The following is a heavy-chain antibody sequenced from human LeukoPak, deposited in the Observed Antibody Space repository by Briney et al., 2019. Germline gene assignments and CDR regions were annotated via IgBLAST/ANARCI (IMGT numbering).Heavy chain of an antibody. CDR2: INPNSGGT. V-gene: IGHV1-2*02. CDR3: ARDRMGIAAAGTSDY. Sequence: ASVTVSCKASVYTFTDYYMHWVRQAPGQGREWMGWINPNSGGTNYAQEFQGRVTMTRDTSISTAYMELSRLRSDDTAVYYCARDRMGIAAAGTSDYWGQGTLVTVSS. CDR1: VYTFTDYY. J-gene: IGHJ4*02. D-gene: IGHD6-13*01.